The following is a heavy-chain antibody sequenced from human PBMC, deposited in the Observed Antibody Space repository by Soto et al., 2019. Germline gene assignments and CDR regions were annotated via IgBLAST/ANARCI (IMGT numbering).Heavy chain of an antibody. V-gene: IGHV1-3*04. CDR3: ARAVAVPADFDY. Sequence: QGQLVQSGAAEKKPGASVKVSCKASGYTFTGYAMHWVRQAPGQRLEWMGWINTGNGNTKYSQKFQGRVTITRDTSASTAYMELSSLRSEDTAVYYCARAVAVPADFDYWGQGTLVTVSS. J-gene: IGHJ4*02. CDR1: GYTFTGYA. D-gene: IGHD6-19*01. CDR2: INTGNGNT.